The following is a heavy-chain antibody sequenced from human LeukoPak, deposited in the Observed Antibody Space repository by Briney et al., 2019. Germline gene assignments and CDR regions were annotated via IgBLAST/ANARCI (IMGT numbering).Heavy chain of an antibody. CDR3: ARTDLAYCGGDCYAYYFDY. J-gene: IGHJ4*02. CDR2: INPDSCGT. CDR1: GYTFTGYY. V-gene: IGHV1-2*02. D-gene: IGHD2-21*02. Sequence: ASVKVSCKASGYTFTGYYMHWVRQAPGQGLEWMGWINPDSCGTNYAQKFQGRFTMTRDTSISTAYMELSRLRSDDTAVYYCARTDLAYCGGDCYAYYFDYWGQGTLVTVSS.